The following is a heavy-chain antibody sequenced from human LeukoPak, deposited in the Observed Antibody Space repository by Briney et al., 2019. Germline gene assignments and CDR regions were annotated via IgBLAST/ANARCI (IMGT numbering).Heavy chain of an antibody. V-gene: IGHV3-48*03. CDR1: GFTFSSYE. D-gene: IGHD3-16*01. CDR3: AKVRWGSDNALDS. Sequence: GGSLRLSCAASGFTFSSYEMNWVRQAPGKGLEWVSYISSSGSTIYYADSVKGRFTISRDNAKNTLYLQMNSLTAEDTAVYYCAKVRWGSDNALDSWGQGTLVTGSS. J-gene: IGHJ4*02. CDR2: ISSSGSTI.